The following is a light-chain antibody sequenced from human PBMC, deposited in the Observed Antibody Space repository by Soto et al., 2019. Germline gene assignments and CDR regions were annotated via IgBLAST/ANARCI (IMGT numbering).Light chain of an antibody. Sequence: EIVLTQSPGTLSLSPGERATLSCMASQTLTTRFLAWYQQKPGQAPRLLIYGASSRATGIPDRFSGSGSGTEYTLTISILEPEVFAVYSCQQYADLPYTFGQGTTLEIK. V-gene: IGKV3-20*01. CDR3: QQYADLPYT. J-gene: IGKJ2*01. CDR1: QTLTTRF. CDR2: GAS.